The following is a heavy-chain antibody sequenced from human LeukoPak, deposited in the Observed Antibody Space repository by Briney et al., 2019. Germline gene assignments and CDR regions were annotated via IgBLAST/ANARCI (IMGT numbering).Heavy chain of an antibody. J-gene: IGHJ5*02. CDR3: ARHGTVAAYCSSTSCRRRMNWFDP. Sequence: SETLSLTCTVSGGSISSGGYYWSWIRQPPGKGLEWIGYIYHSGSTYYNPSLKSRVTMSVDTSKNQFSLKLSSVTAADTAVYYCARHGTVAAYCSSTSCRRRMNWFDPWGQGTLVTVSS. V-gene: IGHV4-30-2*03. CDR2: IYHSGST. D-gene: IGHD2-2*01. CDR1: GGSISSGGYY.